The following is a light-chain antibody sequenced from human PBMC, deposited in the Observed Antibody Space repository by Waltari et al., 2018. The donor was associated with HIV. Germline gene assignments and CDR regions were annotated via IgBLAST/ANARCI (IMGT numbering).Light chain of an antibody. Sequence: DIQMTQSPSSLSASVGDRVTIPCRASQSITTQLIWYQQKPGKAPRLLIYAASTLESVAPTWCSGGCSAKDFLPTINSLSPEDFTTYYRQQSYGHPSTFGQGTKMEV. J-gene: IGKJ1*01. CDR1: QSITTQ. CDR3: QQSYGHPST. V-gene: IGKV1-39*01. CDR2: AAS.